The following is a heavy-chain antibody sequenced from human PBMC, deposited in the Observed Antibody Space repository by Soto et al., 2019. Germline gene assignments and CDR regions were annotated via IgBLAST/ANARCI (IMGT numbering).Heavy chain of an antibody. V-gene: IGHV1-69*02. CDR2: IIPILGIA. CDR3: ARTRVMGLVIHGY. J-gene: IGHJ4*02. CDR1: GGTFSSYT. Sequence: GASVKVSCKASGGTFSSYTISWVRQAPGQGLEWMGRIIPILGIANYAQKFQGRVTITADKSTSTAYMELSSLRSEDTAVYYCARTRVMGLVIHGYWGQGTLVTVSS. D-gene: IGHD3-9*01.